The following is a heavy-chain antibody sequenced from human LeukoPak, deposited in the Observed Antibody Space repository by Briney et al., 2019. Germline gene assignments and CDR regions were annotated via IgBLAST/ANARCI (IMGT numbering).Heavy chain of an antibody. V-gene: IGHV3-9*01. Sequence: GGSLRLSCAAFGFTFDDYAMHWVRQAPGKGLEWVSGISWNSGSIGYADSVKGRFTISRDNAKNTLYLQMNRLRAEDTAIYYCARDLYYDTPRRPEYWGQGTLVIVSS. CDR1: GFTFDDYA. J-gene: IGHJ4*02. CDR2: ISWNSGSI. D-gene: IGHD3-22*01. CDR3: ARDLYYDTPRRPEY.